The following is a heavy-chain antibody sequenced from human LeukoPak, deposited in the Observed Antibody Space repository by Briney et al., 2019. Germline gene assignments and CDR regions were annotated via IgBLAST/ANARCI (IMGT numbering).Heavy chain of an antibody. V-gene: IGHV3-64D*06. D-gene: IGHD5-12*01. CDR1: GFTFSSYA. Sequence: PGGSLRLSCSASGFTFSSYAMHWVRQAPGKGLEYVSAISSNGGSTYYADSVKGRFTISRDNSKNTLYLQMSSLRAEGTAVYYCVKVYQAYSGYDQQTAFDIWGQGTMVTVS. J-gene: IGHJ3*02. CDR2: ISSNGGST. CDR3: VKVYQAYSGYDQQTAFDI.